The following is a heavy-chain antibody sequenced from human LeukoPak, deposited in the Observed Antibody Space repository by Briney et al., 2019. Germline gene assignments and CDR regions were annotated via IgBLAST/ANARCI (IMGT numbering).Heavy chain of an antibody. CDR1: GFTFSSYG. Sequence: GGSLRLSCAASGFTFSSYGMHWVRQAPGKGLEWVAVISYDGSNKYYADSVKGRFTISRDNSKNTLYLQMNSLRAEDTAVYYCARATRGLTWLVPGYWGQGTLVTVSS. D-gene: IGHD6-19*01. CDR2: ISYDGSNK. J-gene: IGHJ4*02. V-gene: IGHV3-30*19. CDR3: ARATRGLTWLVPGY.